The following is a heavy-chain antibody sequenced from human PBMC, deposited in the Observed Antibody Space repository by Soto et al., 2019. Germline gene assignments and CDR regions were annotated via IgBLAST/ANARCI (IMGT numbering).Heavy chain of an antibody. D-gene: IGHD2-2*01. V-gene: IGHV3-11*01. CDR1: GFTFSDYY. CDR2: ISSSGSTI. Sequence: PGGSLRLSCAASGFTFSDYYMSWIRQAPGKGLEWVSYISSSGSTIYYADSVKGRFTISRDNDKNSLYLQMNSLRAEDTAVYYCARDCSSTSCYRHYYYYGMDVWGQGTTVTVSS. J-gene: IGHJ6*02. CDR3: ARDCSSTSCYRHYYYYGMDV.